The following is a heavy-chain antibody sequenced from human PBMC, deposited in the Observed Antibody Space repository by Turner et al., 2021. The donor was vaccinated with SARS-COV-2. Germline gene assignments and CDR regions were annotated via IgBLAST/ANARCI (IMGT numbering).Heavy chain of an antibody. CDR1: GSTFGSYG. CDR2: ISYDGSNK. D-gene: IGHD3-22*01. J-gene: IGHJ4*02. CDR3: AKGPWYYYDSSGLPYYFDY. Sequence: QVQLVESGGGVVQPGRSLILSCAAAGSTFGSYGMHWVRQAPGKGLEWGAVISYDGSNKYYADSVKGRFTISRDNSKNTLYLQMNSLRAEDTAVYYCAKGPWYYYDSSGLPYYFDYWGQGTLVTVSS. V-gene: IGHV3-30*18.